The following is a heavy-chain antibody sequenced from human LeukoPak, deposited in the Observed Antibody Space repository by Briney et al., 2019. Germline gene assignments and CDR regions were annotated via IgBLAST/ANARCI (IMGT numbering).Heavy chain of an antibody. Sequence: PGGSLRLSCAASGFTFSSYEMNWVRQAPGKGLEWVSYISSSGSTIYYADSVKGRFTISRDNAKNSLYLQMNSLRAEDTAVYYCARGLSYDSSGYGDYWGQGTLVTVSS. J-gene: IGHJ4*02. CDR3: ARGLSYDSSGYGDY. CDR1: GFTFSSYE. D-gene: IGHD3-22*01. CDR2: ISSSGSTI. V-gene: IGHV3-48*03.